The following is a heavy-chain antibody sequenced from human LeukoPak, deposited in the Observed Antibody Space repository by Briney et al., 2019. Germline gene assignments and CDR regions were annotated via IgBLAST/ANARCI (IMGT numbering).Heavy chain of an antibody. V-gene: IGHV4-30-2*01. CDR3: ARVYYYGSGRVDP. D-gene: IGHD3-10*01. Sequence: PSQTLSLTCAVSGGSISSGGYSWSWIRQPPGKGLEWIGYINYSGSTYYNPSLKSRVTISVDKSKNQFSLKLSSVTAADTAVYYCARVYYYGSGRVDPWGQGTLVTVSS. CDR1: GGSISSGGYS. J-gene: IGHJ5*02. CDR2: INYSGST.